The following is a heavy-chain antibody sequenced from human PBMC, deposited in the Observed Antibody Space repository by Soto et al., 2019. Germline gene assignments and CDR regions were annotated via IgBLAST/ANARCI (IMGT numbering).Heavy chain of an antibody. CDR3: ARAPRAVAGTRYFDY. Sequence: PSETLSLTCAASGGSFSAYYWSWIRQPPGRGLEWIGEINHNGNSNYNPALESRVTISVDTSKNQFSLKLISVTAADTAVYYCARAPRAVAGTRYFDYWGQGTLVTVSS. V-gene: IGHV4-34*01. D-gene: IGHD6-19*01. J-gene: IGHJ4*02. CDR2: INHNGNS. CDR1: GGSFSAYY.